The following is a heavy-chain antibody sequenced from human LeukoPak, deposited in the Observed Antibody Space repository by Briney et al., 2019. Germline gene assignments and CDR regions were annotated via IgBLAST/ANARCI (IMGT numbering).Heavy chain of an antibody. J-gene: IGHJ4*02. D-gene: IGHD3-22*01. CDR3: ARPFYFDSIDI. Sequence: GGSLKLSCVASGFTFSSSFMDWVRQVPGKGLAWVSRINPGNITTYADSVKGRFTISRDNAKNTLYLQMNSLRAEDTAVYYCARPFYFDSIDIWGQGTLVTVSS. V-gene: IGHV3-74*01. CDR2: INPGNIT. CDR1: GFTFSSSF.